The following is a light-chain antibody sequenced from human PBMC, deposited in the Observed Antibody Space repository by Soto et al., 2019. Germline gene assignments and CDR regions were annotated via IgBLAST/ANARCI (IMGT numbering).Light chain of an antibody. CDR1: QSVSSY. CDR2: GAS. Sequence: EIVLTQSPATLSLSPGERATLSCRASQSVSSYLAWYQQKPGQAPRLLIYGASSRATGIPDRFSGTGSETDFTLTISRLEPEDFAVYYCQQYDNSPITFGQGTRLAIK. CDR3: QQYDNSPIT. V-gene: IGKV3-20*01. J-gene: IGKJ5*01.